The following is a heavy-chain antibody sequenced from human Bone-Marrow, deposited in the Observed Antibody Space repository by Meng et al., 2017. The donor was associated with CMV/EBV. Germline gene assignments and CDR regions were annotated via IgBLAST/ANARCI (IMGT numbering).Heavy chain of an antibody. CDR1: GYRFASYW. CDR3: ARRAKTAMVTGNFDY. V-gene: IGHV5-51*01. D-gene: IGHD5-18*01. Sequence: KVSCKGSGYRFASYWIGWVRQMPGKGLEWMGIIYPADPDSTYSPSFEGQVTISADKSISTAYLQWSSLKASDTAMYYCARRAKTAMVTGNFDYWGQGTLVTVSS. CDR2: IYPADPDS. J-gene: IGHJ4*02.